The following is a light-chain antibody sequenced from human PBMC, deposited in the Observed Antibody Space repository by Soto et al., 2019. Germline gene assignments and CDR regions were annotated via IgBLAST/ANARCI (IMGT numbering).Light chain of an antibody. J-gene: IGKJ2*01. CDR2: GVS. CDR1: QSVRSNY. Sequence: EIVLTQSPGTLSLSPGEGATLSCRASQSVRSNYLAWYQQKPGQAPRLLIYGVSARATGIPDRFSGSGSGTDFTLTISRLELEDFAVFYCQQYGDSHPYTFGQGTKVNIK. V-gene: IGKV3-20*01. CDR3: QQYGDSHPYT.